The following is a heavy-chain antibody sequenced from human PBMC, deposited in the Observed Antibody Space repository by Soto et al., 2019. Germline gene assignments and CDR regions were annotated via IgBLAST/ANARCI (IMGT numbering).Heavy chain of an antibody. CDR3: SRDFAPFIAAAGPAGDF. V-gene: IGHV1-18*01. J-gene: IGHJ4*02. CDR1: GYTFTSYG. CDR2: ISAYNGNT. D-gene: IGHD6-13*01. Sequence: QVQLVQSGAEVKKPGASVKVSCKASGYTFTSYGISWVRQAPGQGLEWMGWISAYNGNTNYAQKLQGRVTMTTDTTPRPAYHGLGGPRSYGTAVYYWSRDFAPFIAAAGPAGDFWGQGTLVTVSS.